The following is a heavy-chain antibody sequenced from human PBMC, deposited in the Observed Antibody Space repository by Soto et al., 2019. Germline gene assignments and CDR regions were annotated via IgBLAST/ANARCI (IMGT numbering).Heavy chain of an antibody. CDR2: INAGNGNT. Sequence: ASVKVSCKASGYTFTNYGVHWVRQAPGQRLEWMGWINAGNGNTKYSQKLQGRVTINRDTSASTAYMELSGLRSEDTAVYYCARSGYSSGWYRWYFDFWGRGTLVTASS. D-gene: IGHD6-19*01. CDR1: GYTFTNYG. CDR3: ARSGYSSGWYRWYFDF. J-gene: IGHJ2*01. V-gene: IGHV1-3*01.